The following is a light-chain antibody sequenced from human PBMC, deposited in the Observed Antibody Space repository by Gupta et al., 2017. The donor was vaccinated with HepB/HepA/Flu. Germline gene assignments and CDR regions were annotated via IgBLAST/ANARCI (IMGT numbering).Light chain of an antibody. CDR3: QQYDNYRPGT. J-gene: IGKJ2*02. V-gene: IGKV1-5*03. CDR2: KAS. CDR1: QSITTW. Sequence: DIQMSQSPSTLSASVGDRVTITCRASQSITTWLAWYQQKPGKAPNLLISKASTLKSGVPSRFSGSGSGTDFTLTISSLQPDDFAIYYCQQYDNYRPGTFGQGTKLEIK.